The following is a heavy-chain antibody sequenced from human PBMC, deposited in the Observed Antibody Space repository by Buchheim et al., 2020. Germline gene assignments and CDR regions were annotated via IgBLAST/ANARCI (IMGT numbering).Heavy chain of an antibody. CDR1: GGSFSGYY. D-gene: IGHD2-15*01. CDR3: AQSRGGYCSGGSCYPYYGMDV. J-gene: IGHJ6*02. Sequence: QVQLQQWGAGLLKLSETLSLTCAVYGGSFSGYYWSWIRQPPGKGLEWIGEINHSGSTNYNPSLKSRVTISVDTSKNQSSLKLSSVTAADTAVYYCAQSRGGYCSGGSCYPYYGMDVWGQGTT. CDR2: INHSGST. V-gene: IGHV4-34*01.